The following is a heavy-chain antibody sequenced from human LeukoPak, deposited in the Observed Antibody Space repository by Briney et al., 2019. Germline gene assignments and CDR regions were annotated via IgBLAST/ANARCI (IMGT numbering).Heavy chain of an antibody. CDR2: ISSSGGPT. CDR1: GFTFSTYA. D-gene: IGHD2-2*01. V-gene: IGHV3-23*01. Sequence: GGSLRLSCAASGFTFSTYAMNWVRQAPGKGLQWVSEISSSGGPTYHADSVKGRFTISRDNSKNTVYLQMNSLRAEDTAVYYYAATCSSTSCYGSDYWGQGTLVTVSS. CDR3: AATCSSTSCYGSDY. J-gene: IGHJ4*02.